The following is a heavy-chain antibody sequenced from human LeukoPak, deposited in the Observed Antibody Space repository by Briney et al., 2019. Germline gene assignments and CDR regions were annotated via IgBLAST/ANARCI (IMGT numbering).Heavy chain of an antibody. CDR1: GGSFSGYY. J-gene: IGHJ4*02. CDR3: ARGDCSGGSCYFDY. V-gene: IGHV4-34*01. D-gene: IGHD2-15*01. Sequence: PSETLSLTCAVYGGSFSGYYWSWIRQPPGKGLEWIGEINHSGSTNNNPSLKSRVTISVDTSKNQFSLKLSSVTAADTAVYYCARGDCSGGSCYFDYWGQGALVTVSS. CDR2: INHSGST.